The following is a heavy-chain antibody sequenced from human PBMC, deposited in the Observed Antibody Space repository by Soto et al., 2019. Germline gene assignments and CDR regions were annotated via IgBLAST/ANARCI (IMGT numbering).Heavy chain of an antibody. Sequence: SETLSLTCTVSGGSISSGGYYWSWIRQHPGKGLEWIGYIYYSGSTYYNPSLKSRVTISVDTSKNQFSLKLSSVTAPDTAVYYCARLQVNGGAFDIWGQGTMVTVSS. CDR3: ARLQVNGGAFDI. CDR2: IYYSGST. CDR1: GGSISSGGYY. V-gene: IGHV4-31*03. J-gene: IGHJ3*02. D-gene: IGHD2-8*01.